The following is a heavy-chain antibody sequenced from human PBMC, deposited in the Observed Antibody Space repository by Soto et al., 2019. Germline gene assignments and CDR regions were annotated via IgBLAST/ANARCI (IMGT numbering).Heavy chain of an antibody. CDR3: EKAIVRRVGYYSSYVMDV. D-gene: IGHD3-10*01. CDR1: GGTFSSYA. J-gene: IGHJ6*02. CDR2: DIPIFGTA. V-gene: IGHV1-69*01. Sequence: QVQLVQSGAEVKKAGDSVKGSCKASGGTFSSYALSWVGQAPGRGLEWMGGDIPIFGTAKYAQKFQGRGKVTADDSENTAEMEPRSLSSEDTDVYDCEKAIVRRVGYYSSYVMDVLGQGTTVSASS.